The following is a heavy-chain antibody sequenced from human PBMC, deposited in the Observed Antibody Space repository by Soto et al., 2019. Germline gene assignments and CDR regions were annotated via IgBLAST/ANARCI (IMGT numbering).Heavy chain of an antibody. V-gene: IGHV3-30*18. Sequence: GGSLRLSCAASGFKFNSYVIHWVRQAPGKGLEWVAVISFDGINKYYADSVKGRFTISRDNSKNTLYLQMNSLRADDSAVYYCAKPTVSGYFYHFDFWGQGTLVTVSS. J-gene: IGHJ4*02. D-gene: IGHD3-22*01. CDR3: AKPTVSGYFYHFDF. CDR1: GFKFNSYV. CDR2: ISFDGINK.